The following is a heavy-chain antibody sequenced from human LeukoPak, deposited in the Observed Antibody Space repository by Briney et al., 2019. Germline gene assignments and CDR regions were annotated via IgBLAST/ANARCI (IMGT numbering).Heavy chain of an antibody. CDR1: GFIFSDYG. D-gene: IGHD3-22*01. Sequence: GGSLRLSCAASGFIFSDYGMHWVRQAPGRGLEWVTFIRYDGSNKYYVDSVKGRFTISRDNAKNSLYLQMNSLRAEDTAVYYCARAHYYDSSGYYYDVTWGQGTLVTVSS. CDR3: ARAHYYDSSGYYYDVT. CDR2: IRYDGSNK. J-gene: IGHJ5*02. V-gene: IGHV3-30*02.